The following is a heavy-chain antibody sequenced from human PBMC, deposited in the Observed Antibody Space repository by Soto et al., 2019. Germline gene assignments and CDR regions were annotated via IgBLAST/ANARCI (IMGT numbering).Heavy chain of an antibody. CDR2: SHHTGTT. D-gene: IGHD1-26*01. J-gene: IGHJ4*02. CDR3: ATSREAIIHLHDFDF. CDR1: GASISTSRW. Sequence: QVRLQESGPGLVKPSGTLSLTCAVSGASISTSRWWSWVRQPPGKGLEWLGESHHTGTTYYSPSLKSRATISVDKSNNQFSLRLTSMTAADTAVYYCATSREAIIHLHDFDFWGQGTLVPVSS. V-gene: IGHV4-4*02.